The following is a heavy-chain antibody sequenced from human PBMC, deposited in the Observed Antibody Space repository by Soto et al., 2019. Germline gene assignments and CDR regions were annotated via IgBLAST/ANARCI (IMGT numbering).Heavy chain of an antibody. V-gene: IGHV4-30-4*01. CDR3: ASSSLYGVDV. J-gene: IGHJ6*02. Sequence: SETLSLTCSVSGGSISSGYYYWSWIRQPPGKGLEWIGNIYYSGNTYYNPSLKSRLLISIDTSKNQFSLKVCSVTAADTAVYYCASSSLYGVDVWGQGTTVTVSS. CDR1: GGSISSGYYY. CDR2: IYYSGNT.